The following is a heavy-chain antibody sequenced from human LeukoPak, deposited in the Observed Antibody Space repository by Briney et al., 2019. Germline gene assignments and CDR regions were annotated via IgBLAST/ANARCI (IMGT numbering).Heavy chain of an antibody. CDR2: IRSKAYGGTT. D-gene: IGHD3-9*01. Sequence: PGGALRLSCTASGFTSVDYAMSGVCQAPGEGLEGVGLIRSKAYGGTTEYAASVKGRFTISRDDSKSIAYLQMNSLKTEDTAVYYCTRVQYYDTLTGYRIYYYMDVWGKGTTVTISS. CDR1: GFTSVDYA. J-gene: IGHJ6*03. V-gene: IGHV3-49*04. CDR3: TRVQYYDTLTGYRIYYYMDV.